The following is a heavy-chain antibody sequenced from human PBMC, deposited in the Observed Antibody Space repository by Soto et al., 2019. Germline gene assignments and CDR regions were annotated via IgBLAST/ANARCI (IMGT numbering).Heavy chain of an antibody. D-gene: IGHD2-8*01. Sequence: SETLSLTCTVSGGSISSGEYYWSWIRQPPGEGLEWIGNIYYSGTTYNNPSLKSRVTISVYTSNNQFSLKLSSVTAADTAVYYCARDGGFCTNGVCPVYYYYGMDVWGQGTTVT. CDR1: GGSISSGEYY. CDR2: IYYSGTT. CDR3: ARDGGFCTNGVCPVYYYYGMDV. V-gene: IGHV4-30-4*01. J-gene: IGHJ6*02.